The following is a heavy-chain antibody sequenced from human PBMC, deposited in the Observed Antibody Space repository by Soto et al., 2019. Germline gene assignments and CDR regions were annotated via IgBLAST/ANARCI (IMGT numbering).Heavy chain of an antibody. D-gene: IGHD1-26*01. Sequence: QVQLVESGGGVVQPGRSLRLSCAASGFTFSSYGMHWVRQAPGKGLEWVAVIWYDGSNKYYADSVKGRFTISRDNSKKALYLQTNSRRAGETAVYYCAREVGGGLELSSSPFDYWGQGTLVTVSS. V-gene: IGHV3-33*01. CDR3: AREVGGGLELSSSPFDY. CDR2: IWYDGSNK. CDR1: GFTFSSYG. J-gene: IGHJ4*02.